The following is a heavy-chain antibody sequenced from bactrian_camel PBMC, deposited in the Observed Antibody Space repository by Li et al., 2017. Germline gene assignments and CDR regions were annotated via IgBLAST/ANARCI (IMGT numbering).Heavy chain of an antibody. D-gene: IGHD6*01. V-gene: IGHV3S6*01. J-gene: IGHJ4*01. CDR2: IYSGGTDT. CDR1: ANTYSTDC. CDR3: AADRSRRCRLDLATYGTTWYSYTD. Sequence: HVQLVESGGGSVHPGGSLRLSCAASANTYSTDCMGWFRQAPGKEREVVAIIYSGGTDTYYADSVEGRFTISQDNAKNTLYLEMNSLEPEDTAMYYCAADRSRRCRLDLATYGTTWYSYTDWGQGTQVTVS.